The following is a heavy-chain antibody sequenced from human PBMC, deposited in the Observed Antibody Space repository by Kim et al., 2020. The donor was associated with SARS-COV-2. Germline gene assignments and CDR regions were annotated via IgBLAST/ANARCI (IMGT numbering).Heavy chain of an antibody. CDR3: ARGKERYQTDAFDI. Sequence: NPSLKGRVTISVGTSKNQFSLKLSYVTAADTAVYYCARGKERYQTDAFDIWGQGTMVTVSS. V-gene: IGHV4-59*09. J-gene: IGHJ3*02. D-gene: IGHD1-20*01.